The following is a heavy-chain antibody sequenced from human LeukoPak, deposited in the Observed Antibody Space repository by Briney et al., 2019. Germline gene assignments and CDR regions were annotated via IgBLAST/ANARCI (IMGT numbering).Heavy chain of an antibody. D-gene: IGHD3-22*01. V-gene: IGHV3-21*01. J-gene: IGHJ4*02. CDR3: ARDYVNYYDSSGYLDY. CDR2: ISSSSSHI. Sequence: PGGSLRLSCAASGFTFSSYSMNWVRQAPGKGLEWVSSISSSSSHIYYADSVKGRFTISRDNSKNTLYLQMNSLRAEDTAVYYCARDYVNYYDSSGYLDYWGQGTLVTVSS. CDR1: GFTFSSYS.